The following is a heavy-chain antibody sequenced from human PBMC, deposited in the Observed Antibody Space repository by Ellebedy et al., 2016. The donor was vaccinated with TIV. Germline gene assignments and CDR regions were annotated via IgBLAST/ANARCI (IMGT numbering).Heavy chain of an antibody. Sequence: GESLKISCVASGFSFSSYWMSWVRQTPGKGLDWVASIKQEGYEQSYVDSVEGRFTISRDNAKSSLYLQMTSLRAEDTAVYYCARDQGWATPGSTRFDYWGQGTLVTVSS. D-gene: IGHD3-10*01. CDR2: IKQEGYEQ. V-gene: IGHV3-7*01. CDR3: ARDQGWATPGSTRFDY. J-gene: IGHJ4*02. CDR1: GFSFSSYW.